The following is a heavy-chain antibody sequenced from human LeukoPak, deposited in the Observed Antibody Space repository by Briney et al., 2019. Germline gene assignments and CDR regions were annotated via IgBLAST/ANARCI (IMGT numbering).Heavy chain of an antibody. J-gene: IGHJ4*02. V-gene: IGHV4-34*01. CDR1: GGSFSGYY. CDR2: INHSGST. CDR3: ARRSSSWYQVIDY. Sequence: SETLSLTCAVYGGSFSGYYWSWIRQPPGKGLEWIGEINHSGSTNYNPSLKSRVTISVDTSKNQFSLKPSSVTAADMAVYYCARRSSSWYQVIDYWGQGTLVTVSS. D-gene: IGHD6-13*01.